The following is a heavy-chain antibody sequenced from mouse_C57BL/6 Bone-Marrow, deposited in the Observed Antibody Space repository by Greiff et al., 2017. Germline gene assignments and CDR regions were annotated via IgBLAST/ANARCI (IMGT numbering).Heavy chain of an antibody. CDR2: IDPSDSYT. CDR1: GYTFTSYW. Sequence: QVQLQQPGAELVMPGASVKLSCKASGYTFTSYWMHWVKPRPGQGLEWIGEIDPSDSYTNYNQKFKGKSTLTVDKSSSTAYMHLSSLTSEYSAVYYCARCYYYSNYFDYWGQGTTLAGSS. D-gene: IGHD2-5*01. V-gene: IGHV1-69*01. CDR3: ARCYYYSNYFDY. J-gene: IGHJ2*01.